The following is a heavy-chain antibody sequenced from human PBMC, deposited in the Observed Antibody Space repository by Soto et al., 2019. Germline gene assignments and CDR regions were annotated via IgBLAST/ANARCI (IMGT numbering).Heavy chain of an antibody. V-gene: IGHV1-3*01. CDR3: ASRYCSGGSCYQHDP. CDR2: INAGNGTA. Sequence: XSVKVSCKASGYTFTSYAMHWVRQAPGQGLEWMGWINAGNGTANYAQKFQGRVTITADESTSTAYMELSSLRSEDTAVYYCASRYCSGGSCYQHDPWGQGTLVTVSS. CDR1: GYTFTSYA. D-gene: IGHD2-15*01. J-gene: IGHJ5*02.